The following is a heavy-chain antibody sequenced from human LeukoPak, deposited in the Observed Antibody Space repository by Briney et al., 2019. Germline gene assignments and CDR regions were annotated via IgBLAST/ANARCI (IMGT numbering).Heavy chain of an antibody. D-gene: IGHD1-26*01. CDR2: ISSSGSTI. CDR1: GFTFSDYY. J-gene: IGHJ4*02. CDR3: AKGRYSGSPYYFDY. Sequence: GGSLRLSCAASGFTFSDYYMSWIRQAPGKGLEWVSYISSSGSTIYYADSVKGRFTISRDNAKNSLYLQMNSLRPEDTAVYYCAKGRYSGSPYYFDYWGQGTLVTVSS. V-gene: IGHV3-11*04.